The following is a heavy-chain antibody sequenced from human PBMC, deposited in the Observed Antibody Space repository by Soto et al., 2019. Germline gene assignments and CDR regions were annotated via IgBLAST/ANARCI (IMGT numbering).Heavy chain of an antibody. D-gene: IGHD3-10*01. Sequence: QITLKESGPTLVKPTQTLTLTCTFSGFSLSTSGVSVGWIRQPPGKALEWLALIYWDDDKRYSPSLKSSLTITKDTSKNQVVLTMTNMDPVDTATYYCARSVGFGEFTNYWGQGTLVTVSS. CDR1: GFSLSTSGVS. J-gene: IGHJ4*02. CDR2: IYWDDDK. CDR3: ARSVGFGEFTNY. V-gene: IGHV2-5*02.